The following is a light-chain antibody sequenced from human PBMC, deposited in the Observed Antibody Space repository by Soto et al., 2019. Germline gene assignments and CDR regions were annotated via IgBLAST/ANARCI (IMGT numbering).Light chain of an antibody. CDR2: DAS. J-gene: IGKJ3*01. V-gene: IGKV1-33*01. Sequence: DIQMTQSPSSLSASVGDRVTITCRASQGITNCLSWYQQKPGKAPQLLIYDASNLETGVPSRFSGSGSGTDFTFTINSLQPEDFVTYYCQQHNTLPITFGPGTTVDI. CDR3: QQHNTLPIT. CDR1: QGITNC.